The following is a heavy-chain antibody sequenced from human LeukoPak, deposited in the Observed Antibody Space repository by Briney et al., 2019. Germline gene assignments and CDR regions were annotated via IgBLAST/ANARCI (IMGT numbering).Heavy chain of an antibody. CDR3: ARDRRGYSSSSFDY. CDR2: IIPILGIA. CDR1: GGTFSSYA. V-gene: IGHV1-69*04. D-gene: IGHD6-6*01. Sequence: SVTVSCKASGGTFSSYAISWVRQAPGQGLEWMGRIIPILGIANYAQKFQGRVTITADKSTSTAYMELSSLRSEDTAVYYCARDRRGYSSSSFDYWGQGTLVTVSS. J-gene: IGHJ4*02.